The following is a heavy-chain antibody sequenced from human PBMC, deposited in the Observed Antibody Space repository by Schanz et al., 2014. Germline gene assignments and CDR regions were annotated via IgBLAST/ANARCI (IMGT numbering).Heavy chain of an antibody. CDR1: GGSISSATYY. V-gene: IGHV4-61*02. J-gene: IGHJ5*02. Sequence: QVQLQESGPGLVKPSQTLSLTCTVSGGSISSATYYWSWVRQPAGKGLEWIGRIYSRGSSTYNPALRSRVTIPIDPSNNQLSRKLNSVTAADTAVYYCARGGSVATIAPYTWFDPWGQGTLVTVSS. CDR3: ARGGSVATIAPYTWFDP. D-gene: IGHD5-12*01. CDR2: IYSRGSS.